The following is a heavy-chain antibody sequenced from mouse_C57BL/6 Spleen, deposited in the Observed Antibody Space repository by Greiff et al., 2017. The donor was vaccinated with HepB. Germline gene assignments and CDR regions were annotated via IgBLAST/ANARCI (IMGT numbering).Heavy chain of an antibody. CDR2: IYPGDGDT. CDR1: GYAFSSSW. V-gene: IGHV1-82*01. CDR3: ARLFAYDFDY. D-gene: IGHD1-1*01. Sequence: VQLQQSGPELVKPGASVKISCKASGYAFSSSWMNWVKQRPGKGLERIGRIYPGDGDTNYNGTFKGKATLTADKSSSTAYLQLSSRTSVDSAVYFCARLFAYDFDYWNQGNTLTVSS. J-gene: IGHJ2*01.